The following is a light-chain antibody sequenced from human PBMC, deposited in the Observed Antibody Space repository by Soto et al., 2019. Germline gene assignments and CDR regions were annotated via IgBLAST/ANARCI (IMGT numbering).Light chain of an antibody. J-gene: IGKJ4*01. CDR1: QNVYNN. CDR3: QQCRNWPLT. V-gene: IGKV3-15*01. Sequence: EIVMTQSPATLSVSPGEGATLSCKASQNVYNNLAWYQQRPGQPPRLLIYDASNSATVISARFSGSGYGTEFTLTIISLQSEDFAVYFCQQCRNWPLTFGGGTKVEIK. CDR2: DAS.